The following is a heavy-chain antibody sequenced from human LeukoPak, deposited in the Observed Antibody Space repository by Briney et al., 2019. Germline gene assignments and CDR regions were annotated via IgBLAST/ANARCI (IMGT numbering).Heavy chain of an antibody. CDR3: ARHRGRGRLLGMVRGTENWFDP. CDR2: IYYSGST. Sequence: SETLSLTCTVSGGSISSSSYYWGWIRQPPGKGLEWIGSIYYSGSTYYNPSLKSRVTISVDTSKNQFSLKLSSVTAADTAVYYCARHRGRGRLLGMVRGTENWFDPWGQGTLVTVSS. J-gene: IGHJ5*02. D-gene: IGHD3-10*01. CDR1: GGSISSSSYY. V-gene: IGHV4-39*01.